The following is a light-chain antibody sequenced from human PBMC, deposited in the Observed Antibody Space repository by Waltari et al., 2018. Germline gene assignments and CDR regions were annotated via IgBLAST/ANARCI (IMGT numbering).Light chain of an antibody. CDR1: SSDVGSYNH. Sequence: QSALTQPASVSGSPGQSITISCTGTSSDVGSYNHVSWYQQYPGKVPKLLIYDVTKRPSGVSNRFSGFKSGNMASLTISGLQAEDEADYYCCSYAGSSRGVFGTGTKVTV. V-gene: IGLV2-23*02. J-gene: IGLJ1*01. CDR2: DVT. CDR3: CSYAGSSRGV.